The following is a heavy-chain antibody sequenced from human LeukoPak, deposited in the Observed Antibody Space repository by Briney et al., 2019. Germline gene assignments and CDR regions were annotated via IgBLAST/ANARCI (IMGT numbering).Heavy chain of an antibody. CDR1: GFTFGNAW. V-gene: IGHV3-74*01. J-gene: IGHJ4*02. Sequence: PGGSLRLSCAAPGFTFGNAWMSWVRQAPGKGLVWVSHINTDGTNTRYADSVKDRFTISRDNAKNTLFLQMNSLRAEDTAVYYCARDRWGSALYDSWGQGTLVTVSS. CDR3: ARDRWGSALYDS. D-gene: IGHD4-23*01. CDR2: INTDGTNT.